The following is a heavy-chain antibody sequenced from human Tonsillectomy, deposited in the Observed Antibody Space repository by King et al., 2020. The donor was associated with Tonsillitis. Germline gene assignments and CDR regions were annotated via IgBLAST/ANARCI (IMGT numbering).Heavy chain of an antibody. J-gene: IGHJ4*02. V-gene: IGHV3-23*04. D-gene: IGHD3-9*01. CDR2: ISGIDSST. Sequence: EVQLVESGGGLVQPGGSLRLSCAASGFTFSSYAMSWVRQAPGKGLEWVSAISGIDSSTYYADSVKGRFTISRDNSKNMLYLQMNSLRAEDTAVYYCAKKDYDILTGYYITHQKYYFDYWGQGTLVTVSS. CDR1: GFTFSSYA. CDR3: AKKDYDILTGYYITHQKYYFDY.